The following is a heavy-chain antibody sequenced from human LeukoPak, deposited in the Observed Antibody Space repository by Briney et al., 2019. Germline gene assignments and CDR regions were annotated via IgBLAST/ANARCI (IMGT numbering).Heavy chain of an antibody. V-gene: IGHV3-23*01. Sequence: GGSLRLSCAASGFTFSSYAMSWVRQAPGKGLEWVSAISGSGGSTYYADSVEGRFTISRDNSKNTLYLQMNSLRAEDTAVYYCAKDRGWQQLVGSMDVWGQGTTVTVSS. CDR1: GFTFSSYA. CDR2: ISGSGGST. CDR3: AKDRGWQQLVGSMDV. D-gene: IGHD6-13*01. J-gene: IGHJ6*02.